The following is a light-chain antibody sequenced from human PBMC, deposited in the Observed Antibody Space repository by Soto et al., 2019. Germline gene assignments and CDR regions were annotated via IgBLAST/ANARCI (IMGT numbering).Light chain of an antibody. CDR2: DVN. CDR3: SSYAGSYTYV. CDR1: SSDVGAYNY. Sequence: QSALTQPRSVSGSPGQSVIISCTGTSSDVGAYNYVSWYQHHPGKAPKAMIYDVNKRPSGVPDRFSGSKSGNTASLTISGLQAEDECDYYCSSYAGSYTYVFGSGTKLTVL. J-gene: IGLJ1*01. V-gene: IGLV2-11*01.